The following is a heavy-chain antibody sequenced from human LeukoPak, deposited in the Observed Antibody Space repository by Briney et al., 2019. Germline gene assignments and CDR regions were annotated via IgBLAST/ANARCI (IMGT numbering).Heavy chain of an antibody. Sequence: PGGSLRLSCAASGFTFSSYEMNWVRQAPGKGLEWVAFIRYDGSNKYYADSVKGRFTISRDNSKNTLYLQMNSLRAEDTAVYYCAKTYYYGSGSYDYWGQGTLVTVSS. CDR3: AKTYYYGSGSYDY. CDR1: GFTFSSYE. J-gene: IGHJ4*02. V-gene: IGHV3-30*02. D-gene: IGHD3-10*01. CDR2: IRYDGSNK.